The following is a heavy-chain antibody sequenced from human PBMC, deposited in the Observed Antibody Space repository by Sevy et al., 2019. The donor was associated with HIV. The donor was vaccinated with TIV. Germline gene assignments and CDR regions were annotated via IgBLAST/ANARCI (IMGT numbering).Heavy chain of an antibody. CDR2: ISYDGSNK. CDR1: GFTFSSYA. D-gene: IGHD6-19*01. Sequence: GGSLRLSCAASGFTFSSYAMHWVRQAPGKGLEWVAVISYDGSNKYYADSVKGRFTISRDNSKNTLYLQMNSLRAEDTAVYYCARDFAVAGTGDYWGQGTLVTVSS. CDR3: ARDFAVAGTGDY. V-gene: IGHV3-30*04. J-gene: IGHJ4*02.